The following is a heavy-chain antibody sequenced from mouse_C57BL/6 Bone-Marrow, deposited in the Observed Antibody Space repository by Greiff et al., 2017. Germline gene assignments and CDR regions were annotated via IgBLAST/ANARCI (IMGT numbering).Heavy chain of an antibody. Sequence: QVQLQQPGAELVRPGSSVKLSCKASGYTFTSYWLDWVKQRPGQGLEWIGNIYPSDSETHYNQKFKDKATLTVDKSASTAYMQLRSLTSEDSAVYYCARCTRGYYFDYWGQGTTLTVSS. D-gene: IGHD3-3*01. J-gene: IGHJ2*01. CDR2: IYPSDSET. CDR1: GYTFTSYW. CDR3: ARCTRGYYFDY. V-gene: IGHV1-61*01.